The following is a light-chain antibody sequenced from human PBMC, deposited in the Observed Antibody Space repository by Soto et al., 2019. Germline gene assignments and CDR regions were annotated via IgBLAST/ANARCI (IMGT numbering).Light chain of an antibody. CDR3: SSYTSSSTWL. J-gene: IGLJ3*02. V-gene: IGLV2-14*03. CDR2: EVS. CDR1: SSDVGAYNY. Sequence: QSVLTQPASVSGSPGQSITISCTGTSSDVGAYNYVSWYQQHPGKAPKLMIYEVSNRPSGVSNRFSGSKSANTASLTISGLQAEDEADYYCSSYTSSSTWLFGGGTKVTVL.